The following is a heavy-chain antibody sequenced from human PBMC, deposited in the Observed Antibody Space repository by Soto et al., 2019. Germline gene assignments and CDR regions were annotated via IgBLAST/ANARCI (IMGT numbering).Heavy chain of an antibody. D-gene: IGHD3-10*01. CDR2: IYSGGYT. J-gene: IGHJ4*02. Sequence: EVQLVESGGGLIQPGGSLRLSCAVSGFTVSNNYMSWVRQAPGKGLEGVSVIYSGGYTAYGDSVKGRFTISRDNSKNTIFFQIKSLRPDDTAVFSWATGGGGGGYWGQGTLVTVSS. V-gene: IGHV3-53*01. CDR1: GFTVSNNY. CDR3: ATGGGGGGY.